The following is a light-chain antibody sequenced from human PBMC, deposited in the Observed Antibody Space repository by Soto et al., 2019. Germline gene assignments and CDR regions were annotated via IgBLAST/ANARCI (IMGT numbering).Light chain of an antibody. CDR1: QSVSSSY. J-gene: IGKJ3*01. Sequence: EIVLTQSPGTLSLSPGERATLSCRASQSVSSSYLAWYQQKPGQAPRLLVYGASSRATCIPDRFSGSGSGTDLTLTISRVEPEDFAVYYWQHYGSSPFTFGPGTKVDIK. CDR3: QHYGSSPFT. CDR2: GAS. V-gene: IGKV3-20*01.